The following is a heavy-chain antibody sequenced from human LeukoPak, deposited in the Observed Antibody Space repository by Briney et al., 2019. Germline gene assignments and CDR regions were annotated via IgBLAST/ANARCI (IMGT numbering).Heavy chain of an antibody. D-gene: IGHD4-17*01. CDR1: GFTFSSYG. J-gene: IGHJ6*03. V-gene: IGHV3-23*01. CDR3: ARDLGDYDHLMDV. Sequence: GGTLRLSCAASGFTFSSYGMSWVRQAPGKGLEWVSAISGSGGSTYYADSVKGRFTISRDNSKNTLYLQMNSLRAEDTAVYYCARDLGDYDHLMDVWGKGTTVTVSS. CDR2: ISGSGGST.